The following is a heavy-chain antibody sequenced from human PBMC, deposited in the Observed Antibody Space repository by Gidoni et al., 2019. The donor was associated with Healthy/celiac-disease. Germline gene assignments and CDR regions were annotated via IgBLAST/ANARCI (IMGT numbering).Heavy chain of an antibody. V-gene: IGHV4-39*01. CDR2: IYYSGST. J-gene: IGHJ4*02. CDR1: GGSISSSSYY. D-gene: IGHD3-22*01. Sequence: QLQLQESGPGLVKPSETLSLTCTVSGGSISSSSYYWGWIRQPPGKGLEWSGSIYYSGSTYYNPSLKSRVTISVDTSKNQFSLKLSSVTAADTAVYYCARRGYYYDSSGYYIFDYWGQGTLVTVSS. CDR3: ARRGYYYDSSGYYIFDY.